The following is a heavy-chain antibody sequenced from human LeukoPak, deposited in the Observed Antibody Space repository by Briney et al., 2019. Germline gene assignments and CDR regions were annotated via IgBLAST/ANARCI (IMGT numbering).Heavy chain of an antibody. CDR3: AREISTAGGLDY. CDR2: IYYSGST. Sequence: SETLSLTCAVSGGSISSYFWTWIRQPPGKGLEWIGFIYYSGSTNYNPSLKSRVTISVDTSKNQFSLKLSSVTAADTAVYYCAREISTAGGLDYWGQGTLVTVSS. J-gene: IGHJ4*02. V-gene: IGHV4-59*01. D-gene: IGHD6-13*01. CDR1: GGSISSYF.